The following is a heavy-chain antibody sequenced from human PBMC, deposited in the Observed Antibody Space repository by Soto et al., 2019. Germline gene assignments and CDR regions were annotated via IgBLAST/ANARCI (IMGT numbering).Heavy chain of an antibody. CDR3: ASCSTRRNWFDP. D-gene: IGHD2-2*01. CDR2: IYYSGTT. CDR1: GGSISSGGYY. Sequence: QVQLQESGPGLVKPSQTLSLTCTVSGGSISSGGYYWSWIRQHPGKGLGWIGYIYYSGTTYYNPSLKSRVTISVDTSKNQFSLKLSSVTAADTAVYYCASCSTRRNWFDPWGQGTLVTVSS. J-gene: IGHJ5*02. V-gene: IGHV4-31*03.